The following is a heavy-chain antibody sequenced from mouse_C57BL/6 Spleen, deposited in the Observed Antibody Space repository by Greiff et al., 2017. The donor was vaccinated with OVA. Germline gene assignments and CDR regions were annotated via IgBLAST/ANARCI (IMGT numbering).Heavy chain of an antibody. V-gene: IGHV1-59*01. CDR1: GYTFTSYW. CDR2: IDPSDSYT. D-gene: IGHD3-2*02. Sequence: VQLQQPGAELVRPGTSVKLSCKASGYTFTSYWMHWVKQRPGQGLEWIGVIDPSDSYTNYNQKFKGKATLTVDTSSSTAYMQLSSLTSEDSAVYYCATKPDSSGYFDYWGQGTTLTVSS. J-gene: IGHJ2*01. CDR3: ATKPDSSGYFDY.